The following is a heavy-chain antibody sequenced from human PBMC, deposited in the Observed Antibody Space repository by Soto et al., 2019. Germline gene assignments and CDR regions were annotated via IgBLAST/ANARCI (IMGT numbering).Heavy chain of an antibody. CDR1: GGTFSSYT. Sequence: QVQLVQSGAEVKKPGSSVKVSCKASGGTFSSYTISWVRQAPGQGLEWMGRIIPILGIANYAQKFQGRVTITADKSTSKAYMELSSLRSEDTAVYYCAREYCSGGSCYSSGNNYYYYYMDVWGKGTTVTVSS. V-gene: IGHV1-69*08. J-gene: IGHJ6*03. CDR3: AREYCSGGSCYSSGNNYYYYYMDV. D-gene: IGHD2-15*01. CDR2: IIPILGIA.